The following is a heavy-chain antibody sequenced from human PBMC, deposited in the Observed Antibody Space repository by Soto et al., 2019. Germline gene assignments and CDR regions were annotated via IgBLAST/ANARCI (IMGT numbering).Heavy chain of an antibody. J-gene: IGHJ6*02. D-gene: IGHD3-3*01. CDR3: ARDRIEGRAQRVVINYYYYGMDV. CDR1: GYTFTSYY. V-gene: IGHV1-46*01. CDR2: INPSGGST. Sequence: QVQLVQSGAEVKKPGASVKVSCKASGYTFTSYYMHWVRQAPGQGLEWMGIINPSGGSTSYAQKFQCRGTMTRDTSTSTVYMELSSLRSEDTDVYYCARDRIEGRAQRVVINYYYYGMDVWGQGTTVTVSS.